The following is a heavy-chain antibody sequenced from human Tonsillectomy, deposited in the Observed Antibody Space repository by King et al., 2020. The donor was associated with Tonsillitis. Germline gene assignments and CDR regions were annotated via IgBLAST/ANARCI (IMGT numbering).Heavy chain of an antibody. D-gene: IGHD3-16*01. CDR2: VYYSGST. CDR1: GGAISTGGWN. J-gene: IGHJ6*03. V-gene: IGHV4-31*03. Sequence: VQLQESGPGLVKPSQTLSLTCTVSGGAISTGGWNWSWIRQLPGKGLEWIGNVYYSGSTYYNPSLKSRVAMSVDTSKNQFSLKLSSVTAADTAIYYCAGGGGRLFSSGQRSSFHYIDGWGKGTTVPVSS. CDR3: AGGGGRLFSSGQRSSFHYIDG.